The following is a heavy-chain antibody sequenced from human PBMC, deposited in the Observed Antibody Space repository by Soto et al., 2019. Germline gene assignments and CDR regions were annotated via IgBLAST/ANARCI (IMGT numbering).Heavy chain of an antibody. CDR2: ISYDGSNK. J-gene: IGHJ4*02. Sequence: QVQLEESGGGVVQPGRSLRLSCAASGFTFSRHTMHWVRQAPGKGLEWVASISYDGSNKYYADSVKGRFTISRDNSKKPLSVQMDSLRAEDTAVYYCARVRLRLGELSLLGYFDYWGQGNVVTVSS. D-gene: IGHD3-16*02. V-gene: IGHV3-30*04. CDR1: GFTFSRHT. CDR3: ARVRLRLGELSLLGYFDY.